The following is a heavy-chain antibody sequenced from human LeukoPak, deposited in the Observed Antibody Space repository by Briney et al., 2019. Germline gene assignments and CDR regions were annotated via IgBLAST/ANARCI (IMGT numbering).Heavy chain of an antibody. D-gene: IGHD4-11*01. J-gene: IGHJ4*02. V-gene: IGHV4-59*01. Sequence: SETLSLTCTVSGGSISSYYWTWIRQPPGKGLEWIGYIFYSGSTNYNPSLKSRVTISVDTSKNQFSLKLNSVTGADTAVYYCARLRGNYSPDYWGQGTLVTVSS. CDR1: GGSISSYY. CDR3: ARLRGNYSPDY. CDR2: IFYSGST.